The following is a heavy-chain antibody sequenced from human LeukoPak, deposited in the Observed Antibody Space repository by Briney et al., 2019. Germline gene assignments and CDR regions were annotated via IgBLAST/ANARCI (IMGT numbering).Heavy chain of an antibody. CDR3: AKDQNYESSGYYGGFDC. V-gene: IGHV3-30*18. J-gene: IGHJ4*02. Sequence: PGGSLRLSCAASGFTFSSYGMHWVRQAPGKGLEWVAVISYDGSNKYYADSVKGRFTISRDNSKNMLNLQMNSLRVEDTALYYCAKDQNYESSGYYGGFDCWGQGTLVTVSS. CDR2: ISYDGSNK. D-gene: IGHD3-22*01. CDR1: GFTFSSYG.